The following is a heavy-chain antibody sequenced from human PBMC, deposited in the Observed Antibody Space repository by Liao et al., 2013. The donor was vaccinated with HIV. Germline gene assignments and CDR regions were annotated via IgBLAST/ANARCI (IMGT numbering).Heavy chain of an antibody. Sequence: QLQLQESGPGLVKPSETLSLTCTVSGGSISSSSYYWGWIRQPPGKGLEWIGSIYYSGSTNYNPSLKSRVTMSVDTSKNQFSLKLSSVTAADTAVYYCARDPNFWSGPGYWGQGTLVTVSS. CDR1: GGSISSSSYY. D-gene: IGHD3-3*01. CDR2: IYYSGST. CDR3: ARDPNFWSGPGY. V-gene: IGHV4-39*07. J-gene: IGHJ4*02.